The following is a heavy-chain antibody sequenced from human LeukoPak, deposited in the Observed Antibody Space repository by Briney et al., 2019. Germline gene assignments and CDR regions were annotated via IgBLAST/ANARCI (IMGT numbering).Heavy chain of an antibody. Sequence: GASVKVSCKASGYTFTSYDINWVRQATGQGLEWMGWMNPNSGNTGYAQKFQGRVTMTRNTSISTDYMELSSLRSEDTAVYYCARGDSYCSGGSCPTKYYYYYMDVWGKGTTVTISS. CDR3: ARGDSYCSGGSCPTKYYYYYMDV. CDR2: MNPNSGNT. CDR1: GYTFTSYD. J-gene: IGHJ6*03. V-gene: IGHV1-8*01. D-gene: IGHD2-15*01.